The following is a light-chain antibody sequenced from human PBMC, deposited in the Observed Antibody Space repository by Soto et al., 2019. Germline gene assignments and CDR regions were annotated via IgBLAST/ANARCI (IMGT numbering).Light chain of an antibody. J-gene: IGKJ3*01. CDR1: QSVSSN. CDR2: GAS. Sequence: EIVMTQSPATLSVSPGERATLSCRASQSVSSNLAWYQQKPAQAPRLLIYGASTSATGIPATFSGSVSGTEITVTSSSLHSEDLVVYYCQQYNNWRTLFAVGPGTKVAIK. V-gene: IGKV3-15*01. CDR3: QQYNNWRTLFA.